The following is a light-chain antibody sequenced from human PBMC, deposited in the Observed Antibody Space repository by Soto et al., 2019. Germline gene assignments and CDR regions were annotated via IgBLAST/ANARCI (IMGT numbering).Light chain of an antibody. J-gene: IGKJ5*01. Sequence: DIVMTQSPSTLSVSPVERATGSCRASQSVSSNLAWYQQKPGQAPRLLIYGGSSRATGIPVRFSGSGSGTDFSLTVSRLEPEDFAVYYCQQYGSSPITFGQGTRLEIK. V-gene: IGKV3-20*01. CDR1: QSVSSN. CDR3: QQYGSSPIT. CDR2: GGS.